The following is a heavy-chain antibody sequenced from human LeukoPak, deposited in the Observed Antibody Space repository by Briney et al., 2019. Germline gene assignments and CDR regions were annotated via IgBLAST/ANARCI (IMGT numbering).Heavy chain of an antibody. D-gene: IGHD2-15*01. CDR2: IYHSGST. V-gene: IGHV4-38-2*01. Sequence: PSETLSLTCAVSGYSISSGYYLGWLRPPPGEGLEWIGSIYHSGSTSYNPSLKSRVTISVDTSKNQFSLQMISVTAAVRAVYYCARLREVVVVAWGEGALVTVS. CDR1: GYSISSGYY. CDR3: ARLREVVVVA. J-gene: IGHJ4*02.